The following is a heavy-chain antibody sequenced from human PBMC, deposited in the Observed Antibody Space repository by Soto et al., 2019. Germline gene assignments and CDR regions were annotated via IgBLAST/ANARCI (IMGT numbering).Heavy chain of an antibody. CDR1: GGTFSSYA. V-gene: IGHV1-69*13. CDR3: ARDPRVFRYDSSGYYPYYFDY. J-gene: IGHJ4*02. CDR2: IIPIFGTA. Sequence: SVKVSCKASGGTFSSYAISWVRQAPGQGLEWMGGIIPIFGTANYAQKFQGRVTITADESTSTAYMELSSLRSEDTAVYYCARDPRVFRYDSSGYYPYYFDYWGQGTLVTVSS. D-gene: IGHD3-22*01.